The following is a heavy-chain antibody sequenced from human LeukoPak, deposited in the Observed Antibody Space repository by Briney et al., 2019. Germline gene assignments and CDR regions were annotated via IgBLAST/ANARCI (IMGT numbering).Heavy chain of an antibody. CDR3: ARVNVLLWFGELLGSRRFDP. Sequence: ASVKVSCKASGYTFTSYGISWVRQAPGQGLEWMGWISAYNGNTNYAQKLQGRVTMTTDTSTSTAYMELRSLRSDDTAVYYCARVNVLLWFGELLGSRRFDPWGQGTLVTVSS. V-gene: IGHV1-18*01. D-gene: IGHD3-10*01. CDR2: ISAYNGNT. J-gene: IGHJ5*02. CDR1: GYTFTSYG.